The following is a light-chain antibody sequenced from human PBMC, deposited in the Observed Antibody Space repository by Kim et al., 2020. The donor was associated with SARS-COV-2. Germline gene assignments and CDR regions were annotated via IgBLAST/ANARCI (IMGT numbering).Light chain of an antibody. CDR2: GGT. J-gene: IGLJ1*01. V-gene: IGLV2-23*01. CDR3: CSYAGGTSFV. CDR1: SDDVGSYNL. Sequence: QSALTQPASVSGSPGQSITISCTGTSDDVGSYNLVSWYQQHPGKAPKLLIFGGTKRPSRVSSRFSGSKSGNTASLTISGLQAEDEADYHCCSYAGGTSFVFRPGTKVTVL.